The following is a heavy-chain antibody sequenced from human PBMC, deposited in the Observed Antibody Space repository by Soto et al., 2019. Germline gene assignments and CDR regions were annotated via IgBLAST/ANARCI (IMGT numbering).Heavy chain of an antibody. CDR1: GYTFTGYY. V-gene: IGHV1-46*01. Sequence: ASVKVSCKTSGYTFTGYYIHWVRQAPGQGLERMGISNPSGDNTNYAQQFQGRVTMTSNTSASTVYMELRSLTSEDTAAYYCARGSGYNFARIDDWGQGILVTVSS. D-gene: IGHD5-12*01. CDR3: ARGSGYNFARIDD. CDR2: SNPSGDNT. J-gene: IGHJ4*02.